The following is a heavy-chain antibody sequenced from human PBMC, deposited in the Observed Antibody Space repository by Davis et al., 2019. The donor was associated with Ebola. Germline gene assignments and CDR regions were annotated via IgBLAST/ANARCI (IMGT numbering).Heavy chain of an antibody. CDR2: IYYSGST. J-gene: IGHJ6*02. V-gene: IGHV4-39*01. CDR3: ARLRCSSTSCHHLYYYYGMDV. CDR1: GGSISSSSYY. Sequence: MPSETLSLTCTVSGGSISSSSYYWGWIRQPPGKGLEWIGSIYYSGSTYYNPSLKSRVTISVDTSKNQFSLKLSSVTAADTAVYYCARLRCSSTSCHHLYYYYGMDVWGQGTTVTVSS. D-gene: IGHD2-2*01.